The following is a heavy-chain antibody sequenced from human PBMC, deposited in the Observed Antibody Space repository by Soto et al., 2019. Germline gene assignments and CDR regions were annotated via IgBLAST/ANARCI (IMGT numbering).Heavy chain of an antibody. Sequence: QVQLVQSGAEVKKPGSSVKVSCKASGGSFSREAINWVRQAPGQGPEWMGGTLPIFGTADYAQKFQGRVTITADVYPTTAYMELSSLRSEDTAGSNCARARPCGDHSDAVDVGGQGTMATVYS. V-gene: IGHV1-69*12. CDR1: GGSFSREA. CDR2: TLPIFGTA. J-gene: IGHJ3*01. CDR3: ARARPCGDHSDAVDV. D-gene: IGHD2-21*02.